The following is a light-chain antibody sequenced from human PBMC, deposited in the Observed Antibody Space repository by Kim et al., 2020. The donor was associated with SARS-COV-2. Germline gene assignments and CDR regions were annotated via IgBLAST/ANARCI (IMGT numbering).Light chain of an antibody. CDR2: AAS. CDR1: QSISSH. Sequence: DIQMTQSPSSLSASVGDRVTITCRTTQSISSHFNWYQQKPGRAPKLLISAASTLQGGVPSRFSGSGSETDFTLTISSLQPEDFATYFCHQSYITPFTFVPGTKVDIK. CDR3: HQSYITPFT. J-gene: IGKJ3*01. V-gene: IGKV1-39*01.